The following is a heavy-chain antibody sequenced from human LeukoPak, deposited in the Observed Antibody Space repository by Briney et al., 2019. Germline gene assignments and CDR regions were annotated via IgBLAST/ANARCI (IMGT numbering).Heavy chain of an antibody. CDR2: ISWNSGSI. Sequence: PGGSLRLSCAASGFTFDDYAMHWVRQAPGKGLEWVSGISWNSGSIGYADSVKGRFTISRDNAKNSLYLQMNSLRAEDTALYYCAKDILWFGELYSAFDIWGQGTMVTVSS. D-gene: IGHD3-10*01. CDR1: GFTFDDYA. V-gene: IGHV3-9*01. CDR3: AKDILWFGELYSAFDI. J-gene: IGHJ3*02.